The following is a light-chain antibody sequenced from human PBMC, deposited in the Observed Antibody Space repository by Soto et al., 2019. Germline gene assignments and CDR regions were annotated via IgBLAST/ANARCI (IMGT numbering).Light chain of an antibody. Sequence: EIVMTQSPATLSVSPGERATLSCRASKSVSSNLAWYQQKPDQALRLLIYGASTRATGIPARFSGSGSGTEFTLTISSLQSEDFAVYYCQQYNNWPGTFGPGTKVDIK. CDR3: QQYNNWPGT. J-gene: IGKJ3*01. CDR1: KSVSSN. V-gene: IGKV3-15*01. CDR2: GAS.